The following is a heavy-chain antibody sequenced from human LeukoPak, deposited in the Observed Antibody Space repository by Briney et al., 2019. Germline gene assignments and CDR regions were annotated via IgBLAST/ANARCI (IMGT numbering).Heavy chain of an antibody. Sequence: PGGSLRLSCATSGFIFSSYEMNWVRQAPGKGLEWLSYISSSSRAIYYADSVKGRFTISRDSAKDSLYLQMNSLRVEDTAVYYCARGKLTTGLYNFDYWGQGTLVTVSS. J-gene: IGHJ4*02. V-gene: IGHV3-48*03. CDR3: ARGKLTTGLYNFDY. D-gene: IGHD4-17*01. CDR2: ISSSSRAI. CDR1: GFIFSSYE.